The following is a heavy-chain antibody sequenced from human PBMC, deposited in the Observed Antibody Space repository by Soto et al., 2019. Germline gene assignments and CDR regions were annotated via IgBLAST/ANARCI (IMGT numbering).Heavy chain of an antibody. CDR2: IWYDGSNK. J-gene: IGHJ4*02. D-gene: IGHD4-17*01. Sequence: QVQLVESGGGVVQPGRSLRLSCAASGFTFSSYGMHWVRQAPGKGLEWVAVIWYDGSNKYYADSVKGRFTISRDNSKNTLYLQMNSLRAEDTAVYYCARDYYGDYGMDFDYWGQGTLVTVS. CDR1: GFTFSSYG. V-gene: IGHV3-33*01. CDR3: ARDYYGDYGMDFDY.